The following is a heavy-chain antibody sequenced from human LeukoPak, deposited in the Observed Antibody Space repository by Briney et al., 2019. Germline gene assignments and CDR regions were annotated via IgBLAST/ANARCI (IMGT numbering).Heavy chain of an antibody. Sequence: SETLSLTCAASGVYSSGFYYSWLRQPPGKGLEWIGETNPGGSPNYNPSFKSRVTISGDRSKNEVSPWLTSVTAADTGVYYCARSHRSGGTCFDVWGQGTLVTASS. V-gene: IGHV4-34*01. D-gene: IGHD2-15*01. CDR2: TNPGGSP. J-gene: IGHJ4*02. CDR3: ARSHRSGGTCFDV. CDR1: GVYSSGFY.